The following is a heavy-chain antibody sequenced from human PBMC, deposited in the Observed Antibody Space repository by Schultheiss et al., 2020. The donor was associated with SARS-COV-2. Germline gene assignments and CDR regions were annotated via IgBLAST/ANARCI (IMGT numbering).Heavy chain of an antibody. J-gene: IGHJ6*02. CDR3: ARLRGYCSSTSCYSLYYYGMDV. CDR1: GYSFTSYW. V-gene: IGHV5-51*01. Sequence: GGSLRLSCKGSGYSFTSYWIGWVRQMPGKGLEWMGIIYPGDSDTRYSPSFQGQVTISADKSISTAYLQWSSLKASDTAMYYCARLRGYCSSTSCYSLYYYGMDVWGQGTTVTVSS. D-gene: IGHD2-2*02. CDR2: IYPGDSDT.